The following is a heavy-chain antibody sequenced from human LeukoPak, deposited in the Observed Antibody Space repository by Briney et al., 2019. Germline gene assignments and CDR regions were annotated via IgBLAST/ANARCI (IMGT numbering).Heavy chain of an antibody. D-gene: IGHD3-3*01. V-gene: IGHV3-21*01. J-gene: IGHJ4*02. CDR1: GFTFSSYS. CDR3: AKATTIFGVIRDTFDY. CDR2: ISVSSSYI. Sequence: GGSLRLSCAASGFTFSSYSMNWVRQAPGKGLEWVSSISVSSSYIHYSDSVKGRFTISRDDAKNSLYLQMNSLRAEDTAVYFCAKATTIFGVIRDTFDYWGQGTLVTVSS.